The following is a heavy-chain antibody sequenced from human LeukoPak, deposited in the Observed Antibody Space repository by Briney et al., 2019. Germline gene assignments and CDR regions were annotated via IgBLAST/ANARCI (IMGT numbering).Heavy chain of an antibody. V-gene: IGHV3-66*01. CDR2: IYSDGST. D-gene: IGHD1-26*01. J-gene: IGHJ4*02. CDR3: TREVSGSLYFDY. CDR1: GFTVSSSY. Sequence: PGGSLRLSCATSGFTVSSSYLSWVRQAPGKGLEWVSVIYSDGSTYYADSVEGRFTISRDNAKNTVYLQMNSLRAEDTAVYYCTREVSGSLYFDYWGQGTLVTVSS.